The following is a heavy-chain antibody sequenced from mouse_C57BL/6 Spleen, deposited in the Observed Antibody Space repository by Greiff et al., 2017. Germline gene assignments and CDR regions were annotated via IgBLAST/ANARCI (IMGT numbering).Heavy chain of an antibody. CDR3: ARRPVSIYWYFDV. Sequence: QVQLQQSGPELVKPGASVKISCKASGYAFSSSWMNWVKQRPGKGLEWIGRIYPGDGDTNYNGKFKGKATLTADKSSSTAYMQLSSLTSEDSAVYFCARRPVSIYWYFDVWGTGTTVTVSS. CDR2: IYPGDGDT. CDR1: GYAFSSSW. V-gene: IGHV1-82*01. D-gene: IGHD2-10*02. J-gene: IGHJ1*03.